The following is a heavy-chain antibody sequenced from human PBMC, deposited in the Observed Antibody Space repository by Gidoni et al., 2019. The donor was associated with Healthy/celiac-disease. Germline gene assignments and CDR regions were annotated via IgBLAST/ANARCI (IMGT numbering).Heavy chain of an antibody. V-gene: IGHV3-11*01. D-gene: IGHD2-2*01. CDR2: ISSSGSTI. CDR3: ARDIVVVPAAIRNYYYYYGMDV. CDR1: GFTFSDYY. Sequence: QVQLVESGGGLVKPGGSLRLSCAASGFTFSDYYMSWIRQAPGKGLEWVSYISSSGSTIYYADSVKGRFTISRDNAKNSLYLQMNSLRAEDTAVYYCARDIVVVPAAIRNYYYYYGMDVWGQGTTVTVSS. J-gene: IGHJ6*02.